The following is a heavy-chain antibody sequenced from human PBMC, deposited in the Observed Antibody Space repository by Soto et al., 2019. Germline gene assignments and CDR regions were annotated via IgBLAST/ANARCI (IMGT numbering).Heavy chain of an antibody. V-gene: IGHV3-9*01. CDR3: AKDRARYCSGGSCYSAIDY. CDR1: GFTFDYYA. D-gene: IGHD2-15*01. Sequence: LRLSCAASGFTFDYYAMHWVRQAPGKGLEWVSGISWNSGSIGCADSVKGRFTISRDNAKNSLYLQMNSLRAEDTALYYCAKDRARYCSGGSCYSAIDYWGQGTLVTVSS. CDR2: ISWNSGSI. J-gene: IGHJ4*02.